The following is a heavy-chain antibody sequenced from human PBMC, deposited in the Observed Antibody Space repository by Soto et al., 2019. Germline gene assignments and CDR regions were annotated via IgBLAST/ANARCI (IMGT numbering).Heavy chain of an antibody. Sequence: QPQLQESGPGLVKPSETLSLTCSVSGDSINSDKYYWGWIRQPPGKGLEWIGSIYYRGNTYYNPSLPTRVTNSLDKSKSQFSLKLNSVPAADSAVYFCARLEALATISYYFDFWGQGALVTVSS. CDR1: GDSINSDKYY. D-gene: IGHD1-1*01. CDR2: IYYRGNT. CDR3: ARLEALATISYYFDF. J-gene: IGHJ4*02. V-gene: IGHV4-39*01.